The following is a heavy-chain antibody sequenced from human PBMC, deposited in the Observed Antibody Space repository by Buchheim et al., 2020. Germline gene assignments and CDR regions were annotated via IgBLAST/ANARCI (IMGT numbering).Heavy chain of an antibody. CDR2: ITHSGDT. CDR1: GESFSDFH. Sequence: QVLLQQWGAGLLRPSETLSLTCDVYGESFSDFHWSWIRQPPGRGLEWIGEITHSGDTAYSSSLKGRVRMSVDTSKAQLSLYLTSVTAADSAEYYCARGPIGSTHDFDYWGQGIL. CDR3: ARGPIGSTHDFDY. J-gene: IGHJ4*02. D-gene: IGHD1-26*01. V-gene: IGHV4-34*01.